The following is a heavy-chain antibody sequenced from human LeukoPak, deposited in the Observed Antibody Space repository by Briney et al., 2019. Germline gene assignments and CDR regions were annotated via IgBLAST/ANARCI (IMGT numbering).Heavy chain of an antibody. CDR2: IKRDGSER. D-gene: IGHD4/OR15-4a*01. V-gene: IGHV3-7*05. CDR3: ARIEGYGEVVY. Sequence: PGGSLRLSCAASGFTLTNYWMTWVRQAPGKGLEWVANIKRDGSERNYVDSVKGRFTISRDTAKNSLHLQMKSLRAEDTAVYYCARIEGYGEVVYWGQGTLVTVSS. CDR1: GFTLTNYW. J-gene: IGHJ4*02.